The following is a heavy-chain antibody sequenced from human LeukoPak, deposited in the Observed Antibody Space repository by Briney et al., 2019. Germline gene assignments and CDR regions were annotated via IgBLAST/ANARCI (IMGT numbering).Heavy chain of an antibody. Sequence: SQTLSLTCAISGDSVSSNSAAWNWIRQSPSRGLEWLGRTYYRSKWYNDYAVSVKSRITINPDTSKNQFSLQLNSVTPEDTAVYYCARGSPSPIAVAGYYFDYWGQGTLVTVSS. V-gene: IGHV6-1*01. CDR2: TYYRSKWYN. D-gene: IGHD6-19*01. CDR3: ARGSPSPIAVAGYYFDY. J-gene: IGHJ4*02. CDR1: GDSVSSNSAA.